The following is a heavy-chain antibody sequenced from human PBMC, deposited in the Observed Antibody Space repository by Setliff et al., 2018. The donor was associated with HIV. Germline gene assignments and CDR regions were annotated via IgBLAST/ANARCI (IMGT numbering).Heavy chain of an antibody. CDR2: VYYSGTT. V-gene: IGHV4-39*01. J-gene: IGHJ4*02. CDR1: GGSISSSNFY. CDR3: ARHHGVAVYFDY. Sequence: PSETLSLTCTVSGGSISSSNFYWGWIRQPPGKGLEWIGTVYYSGTTYYNPSLKSRVTISVDTSKNQFSLKLSSVTAADTAVYYCARHHGVAVYFDYWGQGTLVTVSS. D-gene: IGHD6-19*01.